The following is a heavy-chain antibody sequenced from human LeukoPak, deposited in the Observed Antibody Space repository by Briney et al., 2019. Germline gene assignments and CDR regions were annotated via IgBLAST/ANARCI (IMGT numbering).Heavy chain of an antibody. D-gene: IGHD2-2*01. CDR1: GFTFSSYG. CDR3: AKDVRHQLRYGMDV. CDR2: ISYDGSNK. V-gene: IGHV3-30*18. Sequence: PGRSLRLSCAASGFTFSSYGMHWVRQAPGKGLEWVAVISYDGSNKYYADSVKGRFTISRDNSKNTLYLQMNSLRAEDTAVYYCAKDVRHQLRYGMDVWGQGTTVTVSS. J-gene: IGHJ6*02.